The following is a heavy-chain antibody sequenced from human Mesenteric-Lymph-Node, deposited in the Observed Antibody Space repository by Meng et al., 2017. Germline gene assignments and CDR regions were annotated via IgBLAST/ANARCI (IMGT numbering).Heavy chain of an antibody. CDR2: IYHSGST. CDR1: GGSMSSTNW. CDR3: ARADKVRFDY. J-gene: IGHJ4*02. Sequence: QAQVRESGHGLVKLSGTLSLTCAVSGGSMSSTNWWSWVRQPPGKGLEWIGEIYHSGSTNYNPSLKSRVSISVDKSKNQFSLKLSSVTAADTAVYYCARADKVRFDYWGQGTLVTVSS. V-gene: IGHV4-4*02.